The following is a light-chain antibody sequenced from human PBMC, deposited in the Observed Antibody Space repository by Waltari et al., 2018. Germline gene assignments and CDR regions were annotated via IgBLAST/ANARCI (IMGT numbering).Light chain of an antibody. CDR3: QQYNFLSVS. J-gene: IGKJ1*01. V-gene: IGKV1-5*03. Sequence: DIQMTQSPSTLSASIGDTVTITCRASQRVSNWLAWYQLKPGKAPKLLIYVASTLDSGVPSIFRGSGSETEFTLTITSLQPDDFGSYYCQQYNFLSVSFGQGTKVEVK. CDR1: QRVSNW. CDR2: VAS.